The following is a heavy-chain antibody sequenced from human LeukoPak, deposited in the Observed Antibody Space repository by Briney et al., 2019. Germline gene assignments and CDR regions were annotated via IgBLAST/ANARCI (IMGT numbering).Heavy chain of an antibody. Sequence: GGSLRLSCAASGFTFSSYAMSWVRQAPGKGLEWVSAISGSGGSTYYADSVKGRFTISRDNSKNTLYLQINSLRAEDTAVYYCAKATHTVTTYSVDYWGQGTLVTVSS. J-gene: IGHJ4*02. CDR1: GFTFSSYA. CDR3: AKATHTVTTYSVDY. V-gene: IGHV3-23*01. CDR2: ISGSGGST. D-gene: IGHD4-11*01.